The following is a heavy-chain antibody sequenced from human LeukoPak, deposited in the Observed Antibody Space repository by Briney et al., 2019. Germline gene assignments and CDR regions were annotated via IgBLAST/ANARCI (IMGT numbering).Heavy chain of an antibody. CDR3: ARVGVPGTFDI. CDR2: LYTGESA. V-gene: IGHV4-4*07. Sequence: SETLSLTCTVSGGSISTYYWIWIRQPAGKGLEWIGRLYTGESATCNPSFKSRITMSLDTSKNQFSLRLTSVTAAGTAVYYCARVGVPGTFDIWGQGTMVTVSS. CDR1: GGSISTYY. D-gene: IGHD3-10*01. J-gene: IGHJ3*02.